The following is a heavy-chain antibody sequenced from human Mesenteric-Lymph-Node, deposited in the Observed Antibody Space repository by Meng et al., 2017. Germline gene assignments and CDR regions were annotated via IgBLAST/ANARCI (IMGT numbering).Heavy chain of an antibody. CDR1: GDSVSSNSAA. V-gene: IGHV6-1*01. D-gene: IGHD1-26*01. J-gene: IGHJ4*02. Sequence: VQLQQSGPGLVKPSRTLSLTCAISGDSVSSNSAAWNWIRQSPSRGLEWLGRTFYRSKWSNEYAVSVKSRITINPDTSKNQFFLQLNSVTPEDTAVYYCARGYGPIHSEYNFDYWGQGTLVTVSS. CDR3: ARGYGPIHSEYNFDY. CDR2: TFYRSKWSN.